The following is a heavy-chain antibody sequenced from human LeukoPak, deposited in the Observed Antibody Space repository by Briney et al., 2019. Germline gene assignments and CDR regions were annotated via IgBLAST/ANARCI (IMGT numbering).Heavy chain of an antibody. J-gene: IGHJ4*02. D-gene: IGHD1-26*01. CDR1: GGSISSYY. Sequence: PSETLSLTFTVSGGSISSYYWSWIRQPPGKGLEWIGYIYCSGSTNYNPSLKSRVTISVDTSKNQFSLKLSSVTAADTAVYYCARVRLPKSGSYYPDYWGQGTLVTVSS. CDR3: ARVRLPKSGSYYPDY. CDR2: IYCSGST. V-gene: IGHV4-59*08.